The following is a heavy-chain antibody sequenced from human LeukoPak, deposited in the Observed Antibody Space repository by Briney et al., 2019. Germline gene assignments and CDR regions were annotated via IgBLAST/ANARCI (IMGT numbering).Heavy chain of an antibody. CDR1: GFTFTDYY. V-gene: IGHV3-11*06. CDR2: ISTTSTYT. Sequence: GGSLRLSCAASGFTFTDYYMTWIRQAPGKGLEWLSYISTTSTYTNYADSVKGRFTISRDNANNSLSLQKDSLRAEDTAVYYCARIKGYSSSPFDHWGQGILVTVSS. J-gene: IGHJ4*02. D-gene: IGHD6-6*01. CDR3: ARIKGYSSSPFDH.